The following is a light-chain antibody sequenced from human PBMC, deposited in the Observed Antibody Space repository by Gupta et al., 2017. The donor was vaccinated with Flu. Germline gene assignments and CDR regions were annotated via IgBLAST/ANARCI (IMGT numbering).Light chain of an antibody. CDR1: SLHIGSND. CDR2: DND. V-gene: IGLV1-47*02. J-gene: IGLJ1*01. Sequence: QSVLTQPPSVSGTPGQRVTISCSGSSLHIGSNDVCWYQQFPGTAPSLLLYDNDGRRSAAPDRVSASNSGASTALTITGLPSEEEAAYYCCPSESNANSFYVFGTGTKVIVL. CDR3: CPSESNANSFYV.